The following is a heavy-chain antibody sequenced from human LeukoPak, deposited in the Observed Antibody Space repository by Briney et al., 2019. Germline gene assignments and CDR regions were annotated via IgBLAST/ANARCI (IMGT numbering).Heavy chain of an antibody. CDR2: IYYSGTT. CDR3: ARRTPYSGSYIFDY. V-gene: IGHV4-39*01. CDR1: GGSISSGSYY. Sequence: PSKTLSLTCTVSGGSISSGSYYWAWIRQPPGKGLEWIGSIYYSGTTYYNPSLKSRVTISADTSKNQISLKLSSVTAADTAVYYCARRTPYSGSYIFDYWGQGTLVTVSS. J-gene: IGHJ4*02. D-gene: IGHD1-26*01.